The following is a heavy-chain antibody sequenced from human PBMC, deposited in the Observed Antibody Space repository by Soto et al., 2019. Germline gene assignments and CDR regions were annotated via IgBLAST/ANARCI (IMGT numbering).Heavy chain of an antibody. CDR2: IKPDGSDS. CDR3: AWDTRRPGY. Sequence: EVLLLESGGGLVQPGGSLRLSCAASGFTFSSSWMSWVRQAPGKGLEWVANIKPDGSDSSYVGSMKGRFTVSRDNAKNSLFLQMNRLRVEDTDVYYCAWDTRRPGYWGQGTLVTVSS. J-gene: IGHJ4*02. V-gene: IGHV3-7*04. CDR1: GFTFSSSW.